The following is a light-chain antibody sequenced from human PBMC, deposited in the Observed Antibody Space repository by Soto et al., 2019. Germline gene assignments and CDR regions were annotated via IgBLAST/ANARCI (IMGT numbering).Light chain of an antibody. J-gene: IGKJ2*01. CDR1: QSVLYSSNNKNY. CDR2: WAS. CDR3: QQYYDTPPYT. V-gene: IGKV4-1*01. Sequence: DIVMTQSPDSLAVSLGERATINCKSSQSVLYSSNNKNYLAWYQQKQGQPPKLLIYWASTRESGVPDRFSGSGSGTDFTRTISSLQAEDVAVSYCQQYYDTPPYTFGQGTKLEIK.